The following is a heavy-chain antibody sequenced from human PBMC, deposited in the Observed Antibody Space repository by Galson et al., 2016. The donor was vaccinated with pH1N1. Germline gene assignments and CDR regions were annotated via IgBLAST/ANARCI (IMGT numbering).Heavy chain of an antibody. Sequence: SLTCDVSGYSISNGYYWGWIRQPPGKGLEWIGFIFRSRKTYYNVSLKSRATISVDTSKYRFSLTLRSVTAADTAVYFCARNMDFSGVVIFLFILWGQGILVTVSS. CDR2: IFRSRKT. CDR3: ARNMDFSGVVIFLFIL. CDR1: GYSISNGYY. V-gene: IGHV4-38-2*01. D-gene: IGHD3-3*01. J-gene: IGHJ1*01.